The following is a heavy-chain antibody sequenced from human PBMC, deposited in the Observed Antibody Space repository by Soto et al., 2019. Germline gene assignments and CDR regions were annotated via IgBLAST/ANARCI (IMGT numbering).Heavy chain of an antibody. V-gene: IGHV3-33*01. CDR1: GFTFSSYG. D-gene: IGHD5-12*01. CDR3: TRAGLGRGYDLDY. CDR2: IWNDGSEK. J-gene: IGHJ4*02. Sequence: QVQLVESGGGVVQPGRSLRLSCAASGFTFSSYGMHWVRQAPGKWLEWVAVIWNDGSEKYYEDSVKGRFTISRESSKSTIYLQMNSMRDEDTDVYYRTRAGLGRGYDLDYWGQGTLVTVSS.